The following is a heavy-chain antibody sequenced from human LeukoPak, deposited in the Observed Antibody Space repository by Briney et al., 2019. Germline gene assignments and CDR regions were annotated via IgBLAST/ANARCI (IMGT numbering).Heavy chain of an antibody. CDR3: GKAPPLEGRPGWYGEDDF. Sequence: GGSLRLSCAGSGFSFSTYAMRWVRQAPGKGPEYVAAISGNGDKTHYGGPVEGRFIVSRDNSRNRLYLQMGSLRDEDTAVYYCGKAPPLEGRPGWYGEDDFRGQGTLVIVSS. D-gene: IGHD6-19*01. J-gene: IGHJ4*02. CDR2: ISGNGDKT. V-gene: IGHV3-64*02. CDR1: GFSFSTYA.